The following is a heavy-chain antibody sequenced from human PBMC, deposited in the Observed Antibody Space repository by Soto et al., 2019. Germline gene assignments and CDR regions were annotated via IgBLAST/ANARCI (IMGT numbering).Heavy chain of an antibody. J-gene: IGHJ4*02. CDR3: ARDGYCSGGSCYSVPVFDY. CDR2: IWYDGSNK. D-gene: IGHD2-15*01. Sequence: QVQLVESGGGVVQPGRSLRLSCAASGFTFSSYGMHWVRQAPGKGLEWVAVIWYDGSNKYYADSVKGRFTISRDNSKNPLYVQMNGLRAEDTAVYYCARDGYCSGGSCYSVPVFDYWGQGTLVTVSS. CDR1: GFTFSSYG. V-gene: IGHV3-33*01.